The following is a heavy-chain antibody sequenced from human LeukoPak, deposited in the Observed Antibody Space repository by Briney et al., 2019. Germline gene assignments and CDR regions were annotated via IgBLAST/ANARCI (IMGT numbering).Heavy chain of an antibody. V-gene: IGHV1-18*04. Sequence: ASVNVSCKASGYTFTSYYMHWVRQAPGQGLEWMGWINTYNGNTNYAQNVQGRVTMTTDTATSTAYVELRSLRSDDTAVYFCARVITMVRGVILPVSGFDYWGQGTLVTVSS. D-gene: IGHD3-10*01. CDR1: GYTFTSYY. CDR3: ARVITMVRGVILPVSGFDY. J-gene: IGHJ4*02. CDR2: INTYNGNT.